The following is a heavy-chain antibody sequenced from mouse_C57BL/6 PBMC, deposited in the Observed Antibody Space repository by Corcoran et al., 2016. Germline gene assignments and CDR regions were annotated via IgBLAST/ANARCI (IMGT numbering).Heavy chain of an antibody. CDR3: ARWPHYYGSRLYYFDY. D-gene: IGHD1-1*01. Sequence: QVQLQQSGAELVKPGASVKISCKASGYAFSSYWMNWVKQRPGKGLEWIGQIYPGDGDTNYNGKFKGKATLTADKSSSTAYMQLSSLTSEDSAVYFCARWPHYYGSRLYYFDYWGQGTTLTVSS. CDR2: IYPGDGDT. V-gene: IGHV1-80*01. J-gene: IGHJ2*01. CDR1: GYAFSSYW.